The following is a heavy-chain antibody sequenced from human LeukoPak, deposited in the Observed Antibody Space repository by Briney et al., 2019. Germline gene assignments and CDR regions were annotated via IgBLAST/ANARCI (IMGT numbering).Heavy chain of an antibody. Sequence: GGSLRLSCAASRFSFSTYAMSWVRQAPGKGLEWVSFISGGSESTHYADSVKRRFTISRDNSKDTLYLQMNSLRGEDTAVYYCAKFRFGGLDHWGQGALVTVSS. V-gene: IGHV3-23*01. CDR1: RFSFSTYA. J-gene: IGHJ4*02. D-gene: IGHD3-16*01. CDR2: ISGGSEST. CDR3: AKFRFGGLDH.